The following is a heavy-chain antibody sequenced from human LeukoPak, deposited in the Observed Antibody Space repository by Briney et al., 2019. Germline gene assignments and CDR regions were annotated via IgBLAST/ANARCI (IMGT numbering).Heavy chain of an antibody. CDR1: GFTFRTYS. V-gene: IGHV3-74*01. J-gene: IGHJ4*02. CDR3: VRDFRSADY. CDR2: ICPDGTVT. Sequence: PGGSLRLSCAASGFTFRTYSMHWVRQAPGKGPMRVSRICPDGTVTNYADSVKARFIISRDNARNTVYLQMKSLRVEDTAVYYCVRDFRSADYWGQGTLVTVSS.